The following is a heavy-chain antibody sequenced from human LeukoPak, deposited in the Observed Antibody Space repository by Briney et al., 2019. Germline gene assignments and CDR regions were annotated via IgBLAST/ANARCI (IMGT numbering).Heavy chain of an antibody. CDR3: ARADRLHGGPYLIGP. Sequence: ASVKVSCKTSGYTFTDYYLHWVRQAPGQGLEWMGWINPNTGDTSFAQRFQGRVTMTRDTSITTVYMEVSWLTSDDTAIYYCARADRLHGGPYLIGPWGQGTLVTVSS. J-gene: IGHJ5*02. V-gene: IGHV1-2*02. CDR2: INPNTGDT. D-gene: IGHD2-21*01. CDR1: GYTFTDYY.